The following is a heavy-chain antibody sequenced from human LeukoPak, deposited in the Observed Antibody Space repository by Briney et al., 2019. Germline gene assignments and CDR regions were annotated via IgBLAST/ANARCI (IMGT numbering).Heavy chain of an antibody. CDR3: ARDRVTIFGVVIPLDY. CDR1: GGSISSGDYY. D-gene: IGHD3-3*01. V-gene: IGHV4-30-4*08. Sequence: SETLSLXCTVSGGSISSGDYYWSWIRQPPGKGLEWIGYIYYSGITYYNPSLKSRVTISVDTSKNQFSLKLSSVTAADTAVYYCARDRVTIFGVVIPLDYWGQGTLVTVSS. J-gene: IGHJ4*02. CDR2: IYYSGIT.